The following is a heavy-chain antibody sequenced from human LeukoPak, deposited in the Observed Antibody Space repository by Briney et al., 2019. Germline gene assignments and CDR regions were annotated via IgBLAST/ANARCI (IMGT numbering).Heavy chain of an antibody. Sequence: ASVKVSCKASGYTFTGYYMHWVRQAPGQGLEWMGCINPNSGGTNYAQKFQGRVTMTRDTSISTAYMELSRLRSDDTAVYYCARVPYSSGWYGGFDPWGQGTLVTVSS. J-gene: IGHJ5*02. V-gene: IGHV1-2*02. D-gene: IGHD6-19*01. CDR1: GYTFTGYY. CDR2: INPNSGGT. CDR3: ARVPYSSGWYGGFDP.